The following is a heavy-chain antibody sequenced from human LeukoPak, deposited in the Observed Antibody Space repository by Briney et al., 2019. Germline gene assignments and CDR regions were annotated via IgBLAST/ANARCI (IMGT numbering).Heavy chain of an antibody. V-gene: IGHV1-69*05. J-gene: IGHJ4*02. Sequence: ASVKVSCKASGGTFSSYAISWLRQAPGQGLEWMGGIIPIFGTANYAQKFQGRVTITTDESTSTAYMELSSLRSEDTAVYYCARFHSGNTDHYFDYWGQGTLVTVSS. CDR3: ARFHSGNTDHYFDY. CDR2: IIPIFGTA. D-gene: IGHD1-26*01. CDR1: GGTFSSYA.